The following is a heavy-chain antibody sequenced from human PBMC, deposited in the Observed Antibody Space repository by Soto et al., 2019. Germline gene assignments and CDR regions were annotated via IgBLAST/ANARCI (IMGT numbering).Heavy chain of an antibody. CDR2: INPSGGST. D-gene: IGHD3-9*01. V-gene: IGHV1-46*01. CDR1: GYTFTSYY. Sequence: GASVKVSCRASGYTFTSYYMHWVRQAPGQGLEWMGIINPSGGSTSYAQKFQGRVTMTRDTSTSTVYMELSSLRSEDTAVYYCATPYPRGNVLRYFDWLSPRPDYGMDVWGQGTTVTVSS. CDR3: ATPYPRGNVLRYFDWLSPRPDYGMDV. J-gene: IGHJ6*02.